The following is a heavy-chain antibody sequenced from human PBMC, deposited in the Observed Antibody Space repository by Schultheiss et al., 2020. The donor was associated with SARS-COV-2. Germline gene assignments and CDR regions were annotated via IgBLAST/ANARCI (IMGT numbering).Heavy chain of an antibody. CDR2: ISYSGNA. D-gene: IGHD3-22*01. J-gene: IGHJ4*02. CDR3: ARNLGSSGYNYY. V-gene: IGHV4-31*03. Sequence: SETLSLTCTVSGGSISSGSYYWSWIRQYPGKGLEWIGYISYSGNAYYNPSLKSRVTISVDTSKNQFSLKVNSVTAADTAVYYCARNLGSSGYNYYWGQGTLVTVSS. CDR1: GGSISSGSYY.